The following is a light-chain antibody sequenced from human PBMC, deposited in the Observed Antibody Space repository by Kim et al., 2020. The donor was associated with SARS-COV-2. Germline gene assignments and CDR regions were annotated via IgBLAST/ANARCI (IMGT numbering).Light chain of an antibody. V-gene: IGKV3-15*01. CDR1: QSVSSN. J-gene: IGKJ4*01. CDR3: QHYNNWPPLT. Sequence: EIVMTQSPATLSVSPGERATLSCRASQSVSSNLGWYQQKPGQAPRLLIYGASTRATGIPARFSGSGSGTEFTLTISSLQSEDFAVYYCQHYNNWPPLTFGGGTKLEI. CDR2: GAS.